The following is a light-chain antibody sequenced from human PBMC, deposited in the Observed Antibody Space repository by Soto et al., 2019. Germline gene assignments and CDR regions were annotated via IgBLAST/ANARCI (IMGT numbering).Light chain of an antibody. V-gene: IGLV2-14*01. Sequence: QSALTQPASVSGSPGQSITISCTGTSSDVGGYNYVSWYQQHPGKAPKLMIYDVSNRPSGVSNRFSGSKSGNTASLTISWLQAEDEADYYCSSYTSSSTYVVFGGGNKLTVL. CDR2: DVS. CDR1: SSDVGGYNY. J-gene: IGLJ2*01. CDR3: SSYTSSSTYVV.